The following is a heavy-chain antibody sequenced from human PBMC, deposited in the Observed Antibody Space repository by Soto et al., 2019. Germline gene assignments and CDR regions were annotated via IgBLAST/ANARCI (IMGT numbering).Heavy chain of an antibody. CDR1: GFSFGSYA. D-gene: IGHD3-3*01. CDR2: ISGSDGKT. J-gene: IGHJ4*02. Sequence: AGGSLSLSCAASGFSFGSYALSWVRQAPGKGLEWVSTISGSDGKTFYADSVKGRFSISRDTSQNTLYLQMNSLRADDTAIYYCARWSYLDYWGQGTRVTVSS. V-gene: IGHV3-23*01. CDR3: ARWSYLDY.